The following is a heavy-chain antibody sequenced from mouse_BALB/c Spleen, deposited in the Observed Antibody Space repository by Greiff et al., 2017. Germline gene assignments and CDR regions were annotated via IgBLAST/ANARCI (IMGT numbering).Heavy chain of an antibody. CDR1: GYTFTSYW. CDR2: INPSNGRT. V-gene: IGHV1S81*02. D-gene: IGHD2-2*01. J-gene: IGHJ2*01. CDR3: ARYGSAFDY. Sequence: VQLQESGAELVKPGASVKLSCKASGYTFTSYWMHWVKQRPGQGLEWIGEINPSNGRTNYNEKFKSKATLTVDKSSSTAYMQLSSLTSEDSAVYYCARYGSAFDYWGQGTTLTVSS.